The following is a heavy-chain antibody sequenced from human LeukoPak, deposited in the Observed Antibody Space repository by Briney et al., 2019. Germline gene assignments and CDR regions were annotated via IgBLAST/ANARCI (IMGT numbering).Heavy chain of an antibody. CDR2: INPNSGGT. Sequence: ASVKVSCKASGYIFTSYYLHWVRQAPGQGLQWMGWINPNSGGTKYEHKYQGRVTMTRDTSISTAYLQVSGLRSDDTAVFYCAREKLVPDYEHYVADRESSSDFYYYGLDVWGQGTTVTVSS. J-gene: IGHJ6*02. D-gene: IGHD4-17*01. CDR1: GYIFTSYY. CDR3: AREKLVPDYEHYVADRESSSDFYYYGLDV. V-gene: IGHV1-2*07.